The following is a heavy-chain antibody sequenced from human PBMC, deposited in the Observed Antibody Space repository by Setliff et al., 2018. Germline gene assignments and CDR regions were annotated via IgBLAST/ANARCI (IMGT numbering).Heavy chain of an antibody. CDR1: GDSISRSTYY. D-gene: IGHD3-22*01. CDR2: VDRSGNT. J-gene: IGHJ4*02. V-gene: IGHV4-39*01. Sequence: KTSETLSLTCTLSGDSISRSTYYWGWIRQSPGKGLDWIGTVDRSGNTFYNPSLRSRVTISVDTSKNQISLKLTSVSAADTAVYYCARRDSTSYYGYSFDFWGRGTLVTVSS. CDR3: ARRDSTSYYGYSFDF.